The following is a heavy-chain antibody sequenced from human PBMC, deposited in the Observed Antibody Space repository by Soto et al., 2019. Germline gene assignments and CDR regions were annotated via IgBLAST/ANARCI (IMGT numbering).Heavy chain of an antibody. CDR1: GFTFSSYG. D-gene: IGHD6-6*01. Sequence: GGSLRLSCAASGFTFSSYGMHWVRQAPGKGLEWVAVISYDGTNNYYTESVKGRFTISRDNSKNTLFLQMNSLRAEDTAVYYCASGGSSLNFDSWGQGTLVTVSS. J-gene: IGHJ4*02. V-gene: IGHV3-30*03. CDR2: ISYDGTNN. CDR3: ASGGSSLNFDS.